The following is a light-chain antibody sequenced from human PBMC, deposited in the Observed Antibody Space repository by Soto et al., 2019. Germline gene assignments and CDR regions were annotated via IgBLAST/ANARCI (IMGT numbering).Light chain of an antibody. CDR3: CSHAGSYTYV. J-gene: IGLJ1*01. V-gene: IGLV2-11*01. CDR1: SSDVGGYNY. Sequence: QPVLTQPRSVSGSHGQSLTLFCTGTSSDVGGYNYVSWYQQHPGKVPKLMIYDVTKRPSGVPDRFSGSKSGNTASLTISGLQSEDEADYYCCSHAGSYTYVFGTGTKVTVL. CDR2: DVT.